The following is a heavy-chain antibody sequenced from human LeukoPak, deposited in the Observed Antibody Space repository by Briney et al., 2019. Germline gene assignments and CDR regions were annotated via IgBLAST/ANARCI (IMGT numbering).Heavy chain of an antibody. Sequence: SETLSLTCTVSGGSISSGDYYWSWIRQPPGKGLEWIGYIYYSGSTYYNPSLKSRVTISVDTSKNQFSLKLSSVTAADTAVYYCARAGVDYYGSGSYVDWGQGTLVTVSS. CDR2: IYYSGST. V-gene: IGHV4-30-4*08. CDR3: ARAGVDYYGSGSYVD. D-gene: IGHD3-10*01. J-gene: IGHJ4*02. CDR1: GGSISSGDYY.